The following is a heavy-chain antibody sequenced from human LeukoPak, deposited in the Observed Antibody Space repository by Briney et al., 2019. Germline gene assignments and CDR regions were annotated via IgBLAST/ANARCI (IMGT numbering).Heavy chain of an antibody. D-gene: IGHD3-22*01. CDR1: GGSISSGIYY. CDR2: IYTSGST. J-gene: IGHJ4*02. V-gene: IGHV4-61*02. Sequence: SETLSLTCTVSGGSISSGIYYWSWTRQPAGKGLEWIGRIYTSGSTNYNPSRKSRVTISVDTSKNQFSLKLRSVTAADPAVYYCARSGYYDSSGYYYPHFDYWGQGTLVTVSS. CDR3: ARSGYYDSSGYYYPHFDY.